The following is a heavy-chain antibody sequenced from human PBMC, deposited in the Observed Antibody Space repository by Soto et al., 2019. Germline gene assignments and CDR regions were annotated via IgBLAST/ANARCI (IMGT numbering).Heavy chain of an antibody. V-gene: IGHV3-30*04. Sequence: GALRLSCAASGFTFSSYAMHWVRQAPGKGLEWVAVISYDGSSTSYADSVKGRFTISRDNAKNTLYLQMNSLRAEDTAVYYCARAPAGYSSGWYRNYYYYYYMDVWGKGTTVTVSS. J-gene: IGHJ6*03. D-gene: IGHD6-19*01. CDR1: GFTFSSYA. CDR2: ISYDGSST. CDR3: ARAPAGYSSGWYRNYYYYYYMDV.